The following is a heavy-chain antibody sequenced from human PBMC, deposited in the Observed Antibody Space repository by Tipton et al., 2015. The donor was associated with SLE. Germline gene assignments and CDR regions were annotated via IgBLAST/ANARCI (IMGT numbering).Heavy chain of an antibody. Sequence: GSLRLSCAVSGFTFIAYAMSWVRQAPGKGLGWVSAATDGGSGTAYADSVRGRFTVSRDKSKNTLYLQMNSPRGDDTAVYYCAKLGTGYSGSYWGQGALVTVSS. CDR1: GFTFIAYA. CDR2: ATDGGSGT. J-gene: IGHJ4*02. CDR3: AKLGTGYSGSY. D-gene: IGHD1-26*01. V-gene: IGHV3-23*01.